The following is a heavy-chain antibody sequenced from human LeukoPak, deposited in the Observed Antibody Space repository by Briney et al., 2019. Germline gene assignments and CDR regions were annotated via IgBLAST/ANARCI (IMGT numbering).Heavy chain of an antibody. D-gene: IGHD6-6*01. CDR3: AKDRSSSFSGFLEY. J-gene: IGHJ4*02. Sequence: GGSLRLSCAASGFSFSNYAMNWVRQAPGKGLEWVSTIDVSGISPHYADSVKGRFTISRDNSKNTLYLQMNSLRAEDTAVYFCAKDRSSSFSGFLEYWGQGALVTVSS. CDR1: GFSFSNYA. CDR2: IDVSGISP. V-gene: IGHV3-23*01.